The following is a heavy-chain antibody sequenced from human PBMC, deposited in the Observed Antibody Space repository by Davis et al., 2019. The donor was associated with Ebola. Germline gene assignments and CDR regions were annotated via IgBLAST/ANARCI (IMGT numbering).Heavy chain of an antibody. Sequence: MPSETLSLTCTVSGGSISSSSYYWGWIRQPPGKGLEWIGSIYYSGSTYYNPSLKSRVTISVDTSKNQFSLKLSSVTAADTAVYYCARVGFQRWLQLSGWGQGTLVTVSS. CDR1: GGSISSSSYY. CDR2: IYYSGST. J-gene: IGHJ4*02. CDR3: ARVGFQRWLQLSG. D-gene: IGHD5-24*01. V-gene: IGHV4-39*01.